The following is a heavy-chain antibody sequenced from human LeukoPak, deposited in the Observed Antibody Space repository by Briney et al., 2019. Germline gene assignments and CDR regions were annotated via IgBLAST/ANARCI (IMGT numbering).Heavy chain of an antibody. CDR2: ISASSSII. CDR1: GFAFSSFQ. Sequence: GGSLRLSCAASGFAFSSFQMNWVRQAPGEGLEWVSYISASSSIIYYADSVKGRFTISRDNAKNSLYLQMSSLRDEDTAVYYCATDQVVGATNRLYYWGQGTLVTVSS. V-gene: IGHV3-48*02. J-gene: IGHJ4*02. D-gene: IGHD1-26*01. CDR3: ATDQVVGATNRLYY.